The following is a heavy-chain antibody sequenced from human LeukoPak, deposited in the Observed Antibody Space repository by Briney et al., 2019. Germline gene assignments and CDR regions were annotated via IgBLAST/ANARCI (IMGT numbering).Heavy chain of an antibody. CDR1: GGSISSGSYY. CDR3: AREWKQLVEGGNYFDY. V-gene: IGHV4-61*02. J-gene: IGHJ4*02. CDR2: IYTSGST. Sequence: SQTLSLICTVSGGSISSGSYYWSWIRQPAGKGLEWIGRIYTSGSTNYNPSLKSRVTISVDTSKNQFSLKLSSVTAADTAVYYCAREWKQLVEGGNYFDYWGQGTLVTVSS. D-gene: IGHD6-6*01.